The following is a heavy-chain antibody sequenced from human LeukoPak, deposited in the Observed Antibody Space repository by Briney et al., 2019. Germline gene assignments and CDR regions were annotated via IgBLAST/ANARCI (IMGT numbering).Heavy chain of an antibody. V-gene: IGHV3-7*05. CDR3: TTITLVTTIDN. CDR1: GFTFSSYW. Sequence: PGGSLRLSCAASGFTFSSYWMSWVRQAPGKGLEWVANIKQDGSEKYYVDSVKGRFTISRDNAKNSLYLQMNSLKTEDTAVYYCTTITLVTTIDNWGQGTLVTVSS. CDR2: IKQDGSEK. J-gene: IGHJ4*02. D-gene: IGHD5-24*01.